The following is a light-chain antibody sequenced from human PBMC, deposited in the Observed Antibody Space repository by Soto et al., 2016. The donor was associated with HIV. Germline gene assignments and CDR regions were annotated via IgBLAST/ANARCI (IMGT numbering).Light chain of an antibody. J-gene: IGLJ2*01. CDR1: NVGCKS. CDR2: DDS. CDR3: QVWDASTDLVV. V-gene: IGLV3-21*03. Sequence: SYVLTQPPSLSVAPRKTARITCGGNNVGCKSVQWYQQKPGQAPILVLYDDSDRPSGIPERFSGSNSGDTATLTISRVEAGDEADYYCQVWDASTDLVVFGGGTKLTV.